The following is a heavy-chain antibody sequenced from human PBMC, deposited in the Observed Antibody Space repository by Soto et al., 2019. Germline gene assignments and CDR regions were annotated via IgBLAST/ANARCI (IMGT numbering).Heavy chain of an antibody. CDR1: EGPFSRYA. CDR2: IIPIFGTA. Sequence: QVQLVQSGAEVKKPGSSVKVSCKASEGPFSRYAISWVRQAPGQGLEWMGGIIPIFGTANYAQKFQGRVTITADESTSTAYMELSSLRSEDTALYYCARTPYAMDVWGQGTTVTVSS. J-gene: IGHJ6*02. CDR3: ARTPYAMDV. V-gene: IGHV1-69*12.